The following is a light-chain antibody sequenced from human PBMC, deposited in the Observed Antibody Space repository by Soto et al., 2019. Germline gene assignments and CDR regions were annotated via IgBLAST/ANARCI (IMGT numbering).Light chain of an antibody. CDR3: QQYDGRPPEIT. Sequence: EIVMTQSPATLSVSPGEGATLSCRASQSVSTNLAWYQQIPGQAPRLLLYGASTRATGIPARFSGSGSGTEFTLTISSLQSEDFAFYYCQQYDGRPPEITFGQGTRLEI. CDR2: GAS. J-gene: IGKJ5*01. V-gene: IGKV3-15*01. CDR1: QSVSTN.